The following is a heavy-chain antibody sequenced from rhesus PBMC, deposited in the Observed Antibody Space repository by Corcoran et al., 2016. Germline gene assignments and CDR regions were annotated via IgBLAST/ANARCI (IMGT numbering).Heavy chain of an antibody. D-gene: IGHD1-32*01. CDR2: ISGSSGST. V-gene: IGHV4-65*01. CDR3: ARDPKAMTLDY. Sequence: QVQLQESGPGLVKPSETLSLTCAVSGGSVSSSNWWSWIRQPPGKGLESIGYISGSSGSTYYNPPRKSRITISTDTSKNQFSLKLSSVTAADTAVYYCARDPKAMTLDYWGQGVLVTVSS. CDR1: GGSVSSSNW. J-gene: IGHJ4*01.